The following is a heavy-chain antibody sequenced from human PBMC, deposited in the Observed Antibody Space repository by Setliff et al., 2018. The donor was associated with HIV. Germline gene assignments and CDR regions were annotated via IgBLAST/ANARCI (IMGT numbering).Heavy chain of an antibody. CDR2: IYYSGTT. V-gene: IGHV4-39*07. D-gene: IGHD2-2*01. Sequence: PSETLSLTCTVSGGSITSNTYYWGWIRQPPGKGLEWIGSIYYSGTTHYNPSLNSRATVSVDMSKNQLSLKLSSVTAADTAVYYFARGHIVVDDDAFDIWGQGTMVAVSS. J-gene: IGHJ3*02. CDR3: ARGHIVVDDDAFDI. CDR1: GGSITSNTYY.